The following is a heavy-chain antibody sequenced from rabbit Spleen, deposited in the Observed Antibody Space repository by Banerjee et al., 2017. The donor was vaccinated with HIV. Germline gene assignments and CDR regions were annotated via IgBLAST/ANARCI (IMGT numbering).Heavy chain of an antibody. CDR3: ARDFDF. CDR1: GFSFSSSYD. CDR2: LYTGGSST. V-gene: IGHV1S45*01. Sequence: QEQLVESGGGLVKPGASLTLTCTASGFSFSSSYDMCWVRQAPGKGLEWIGCLYTGGSSTYYASWAKGRFTISKTSSTTVTLQMTSLTAADTATYFCARDFDFWGPGTLVTVS. J-gene: IGHJ4*01.